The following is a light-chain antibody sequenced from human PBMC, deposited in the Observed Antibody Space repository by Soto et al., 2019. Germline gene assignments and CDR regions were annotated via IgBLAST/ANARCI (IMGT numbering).Light chain of an antibody. V-gene: IGKV3-15*01. CDR2: GAS. J-gene: IGKJ1*01. CDR1: QSVSRN. Sequence: EIVMTQSPATLSVSPGERATLSCRASQSVSRNLAWFQQKPGQAPRLLIYGASTRATGIPARFSGSGSGTEFILTISSLQSEDFAVYYCPQYNQCPPWTFGQGTKV. CDR3: PQYNQCPPWT.